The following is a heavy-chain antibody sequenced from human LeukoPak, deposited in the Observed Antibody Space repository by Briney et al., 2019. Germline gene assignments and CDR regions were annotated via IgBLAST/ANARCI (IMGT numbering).Heavy chain of an antibody. J-gene: IGHJ6*03. V-gene: IGHV4-61*01. D-gene: IGHD4-23*01. CDR3: ARNGGNFGYPGYYYYYMDV. Sequence: SGTLSLACTVSGGSISSSSYYWSWIRQPPGKGLEWIGYIYYSGSTNYNPSLKSRVTISVDTSKNQFSLKLSSVTAADTAVYYCARNGGNFGYPGYYYYYMDVWGKGTTVTVSS. CDR2: IYYSGST. CDR1: GGSISSSSYY.